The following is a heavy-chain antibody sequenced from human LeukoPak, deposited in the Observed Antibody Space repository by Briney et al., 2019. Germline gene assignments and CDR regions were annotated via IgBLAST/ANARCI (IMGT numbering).Heavy chain of an antibody. J-gene: IGHJ4*02. CDR1: GGSISSYY. D-gene: IGHD6-19*01. Sequence: SETLSLTCTVSGGSISSYYWSWIRQPPGKGLEWIGYIYYSGSTNYNPSLKSRVTISVDTPKNQFSLKLSSVTAADTAVYYCARARIAVADPFDYWGQGTLVTVSS. CDR2: IYYSGST. CDR3: ARARIAVADPFDY. V-gene: IGHV4-59*01.